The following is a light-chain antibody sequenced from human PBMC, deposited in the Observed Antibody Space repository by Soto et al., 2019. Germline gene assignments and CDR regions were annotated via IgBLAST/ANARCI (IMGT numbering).Light chain of an antibody. CDR2: DIN. CDR3: VSFTTKSSYV. Sequence: QSALAQPASVSGSPGQSITISCTGTNSDVGAYIYVSWYQQHPGKAPKLMVYDINNRPSGVSNRFSGSKSANTASLTISGLQADDEADYYCVSFTTKSSYVFGTGTKV. J-gene: IGLJ1*01. V-gene: IGLV2-14*03. CDR1: NSDVGAYIY.